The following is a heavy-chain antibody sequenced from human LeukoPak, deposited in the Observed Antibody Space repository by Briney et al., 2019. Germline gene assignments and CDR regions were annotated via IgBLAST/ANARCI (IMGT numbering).Heavy chain of an antibody. Sequence: PSETLSLTCTVSGGSISSYYWSWIRQPPGKGLKWIGYIYYSGSTNYNPSLKSRVTISVDTSKNQFSLKLSSVTAADTAVYYCARVSVVPAAMDYYYGMDVWGKGTTVTVSS. CDR2: IYYSGST. V-gene: IGHV4-59*01. J-gene: IGHJ6*04. CDR1: GGSISSYY. CDR3: ARVSVVPAAMDYYYGMDV. D-gene: IGHD2-2*01.